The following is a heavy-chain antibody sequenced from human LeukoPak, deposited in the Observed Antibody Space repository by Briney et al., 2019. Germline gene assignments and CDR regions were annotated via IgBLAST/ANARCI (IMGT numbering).Heavy chain of an antibody. D-gene: IGHD3-22*01. J-gene: IGHJ4*02. CDR1: GFTFDDYA. Sequence: GGSLRLSCAASGFTFDDYAMHWVRHAPGKGLEWVSGISWNSGSIGYADSVKGRFTISRDNVKNSLYLQMNSLRAEDTALYYCAKDDYYDSSGYSTFDYWGQGTLVTVSS. V-gene: IGHV3-9*01. CDR2: ISWNSGSI. CDR3: AKDDYYDSSGYSTFDY.